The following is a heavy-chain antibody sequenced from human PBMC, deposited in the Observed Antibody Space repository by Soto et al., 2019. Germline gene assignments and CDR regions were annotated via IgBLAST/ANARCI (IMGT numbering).Heavy chain of an antibody. D-gene: IGHD4-17*01. CDR1: GGSISSGGYY. V-gene: IGHV4-31*03. Sequence: PSETLSLTCTVSGGSISSGGYYWSWIRQHPGKGLEWIGYIYYSGSTYYNPSLKSRVTISVDTSKNQFSLKLSSVTAADTAVYYCARAFPDGDYLIAEDYYFDYWGQGTLVTVSS. CDR3: ARAFPDGDYLIAEDYYFDY. J-gene: IGHJ4*02. CDR2: IYYSGST.